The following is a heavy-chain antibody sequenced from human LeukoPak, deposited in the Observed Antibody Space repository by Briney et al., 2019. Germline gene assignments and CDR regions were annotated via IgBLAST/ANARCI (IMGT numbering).Heavy chain of an antibody. J-gene: IGHJ4*02. Sequence: GGSLRLSCAASGFTFSSYAMSWVRQAPGKGLEWVSTISASDSDGGTDYADSVKGRFTISRDNAKNSLYLQMNSLRAEDTAVYYCASGTSYCSSTSCSDYWGQGTLATVSS. CDR2: ISASDSDGGT. V-gene: IGHV3-23*01. CDR1: GFTFSSYA. D-gene: IGHD2-2*01. CDR3: ASGTSYCSSTSCSDY.